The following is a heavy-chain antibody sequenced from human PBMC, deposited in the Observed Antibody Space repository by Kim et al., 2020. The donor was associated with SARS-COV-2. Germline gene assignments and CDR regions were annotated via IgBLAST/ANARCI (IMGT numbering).Heavy chain of an antibody. V-gene: IGHV3-33*01. CDR2: IWYDGSNK. J-gene: IGHJ4*02. D-gene: IGHD3-10*01. CDR1: GFTFSSYG. CDR3: ARDPVPYYYGSGSYFV. Sequence: GGSLRLSCAASGFTFSSYGMHWVRQAPGKGLEWVAVIWYDGSNKYYADSVKGRFTISRDNSKNTLYLQMNSLRAEDTAVYYCARDPVPYYYGSGSYFVWGQGTLVTVSS.